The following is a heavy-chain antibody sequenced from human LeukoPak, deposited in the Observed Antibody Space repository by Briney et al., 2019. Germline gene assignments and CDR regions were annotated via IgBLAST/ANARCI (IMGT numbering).Heavy chain of an antibody. CDR2: IDYSGAT. V-gene: IGHV4-59*01. Sequence: PSETLSLTCTVSGCSISTYYWSWMRQPPGKGLEWIGYIDYSGATNYNPSLKSRVTMSVDTSKHQFSLKLSSVTAADTAVYYCARVGSYCFEYWGQGTLVTVSS. J-gene: IGHJ4*02. CDR1: GCSISTYY. CDR3: ARVGSYCFEY. D-gene: IGHD3-16*01.